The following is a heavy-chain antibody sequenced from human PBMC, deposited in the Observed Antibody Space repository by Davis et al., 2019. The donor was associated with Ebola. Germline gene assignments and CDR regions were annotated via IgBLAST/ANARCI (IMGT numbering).Heavy chain of an antibody. CDR3: VRVYSGSYDP. D-gene: IGHD5-12*01. CDR1: GFTFSSYW. V-gene: IGHV3-7*01. CDR2: IKQGGNEK. J-gene: IGHJ5*02. Sequence: PGGSLRLSCAASGFTFSSYWMSWVRQAPGKGLEWVANIKQGGNEKYYVDSVKGRFIISRDDAKNSLYLQMNGLRVEDTAVYYCVRVYSGSYDPWGQGTLVTVSS.